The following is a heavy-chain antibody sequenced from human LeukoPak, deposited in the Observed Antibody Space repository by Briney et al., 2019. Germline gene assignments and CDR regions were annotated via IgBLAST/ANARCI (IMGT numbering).Heavy chain of an antibody. CDR3: ARHRYEWERQTPYYFDY. V-gene: IGHV4-59*08. D-gene: IGHD1-26*01. CDR1: GGSISSFY. Sequence: SETLSLTCTVSGGSISSFYWSWIRQPPGKGLEWIGYIHYSGSTSFNPSLKSRVTISVDTSKNQFSLKLSSVTAADTAVYYCARHRYEWERQTPYYFDYWGQGTLVTVSS. CDR2: IHYSGST. J-gene: IGHJ4*02.